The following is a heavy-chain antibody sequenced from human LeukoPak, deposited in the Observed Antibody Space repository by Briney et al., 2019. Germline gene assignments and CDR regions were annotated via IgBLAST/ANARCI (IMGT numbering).Heavy chain of an antibody. J-gene: IGHJ3*02. CDR3: ARGQQLASDAFDI. Sequence: SETLSLTCTVSGGSISSYYWSWIRQPPGKGLEWVGYIYYSGSTNYNPSLKSRVTISVDTSKNQFSLKLSSVTAADTAVYYCARGQQLASDAFDIWGQGTMVTVSS. V-gene: IGHV4-59*01. D-gene: IGHD6-6*01. CDR1: GGSISSYY. CDR2: IYYSGST.